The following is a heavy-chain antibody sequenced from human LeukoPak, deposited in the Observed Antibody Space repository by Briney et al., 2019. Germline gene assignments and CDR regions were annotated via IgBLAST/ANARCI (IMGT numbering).Heavy chain of an antibody. V-gene: IGHV3-23*01. Sequence: GGSLRLSCAASGFTFSSYAMTWVRQAPGKGLQWVSTISVSGENTYYADSVKGRFTISRDISKSTLYLQMNSLRAEDTAVYSCARARSSGWELDYWGQGTLVTVSS. J-gene: IGHJ4*02. CDR2: ISVSGENT. CDR3: ARARSSGWELDY. CDR1: GFTFSSYA. D-gene: IGHD6-19*01.